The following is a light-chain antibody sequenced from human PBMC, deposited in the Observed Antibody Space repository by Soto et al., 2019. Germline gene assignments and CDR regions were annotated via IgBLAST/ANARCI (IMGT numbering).Light chain of an antibody. CDR3: QQYGYWPLS. Sequence: EIVVTQSPATLSVSPGERATLSCSASQSVGNNFAWYQQKPGQAPRLLIFATSTRATGVPAKLSGSGSGTEFTLTISTLQSEDFAVYYCQQYGYWPLSFGGGAKVAIE. V-gene: IGKV3-15*01. J-gene: IGKJ4*01. CDR1: QSVGNN. CDR2: ATS.